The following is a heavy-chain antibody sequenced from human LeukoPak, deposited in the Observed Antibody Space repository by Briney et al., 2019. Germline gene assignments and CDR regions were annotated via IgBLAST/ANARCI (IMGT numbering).Heavy chain of an antibody. CDR1: GFTFSSYG. CDR2: IWYDGSNR. Sequence: GRSLRLSCAASGFTFSSYGMHWVRQAPGKGLEWVAVIWYDGSNRYYADSVKGRFTISRDNSKNTLYLQMNSLRAEDTAVYYCARDLTPAGYSGYRSPFYYGMDVWGQGTTVTASS. D-gene: IGHD5-12*01. J-gene: IGHJ6*02. V-gene: IGHV3-33*01. CDR3: ARDLTPAGYSGYRSPFYYGMDV.